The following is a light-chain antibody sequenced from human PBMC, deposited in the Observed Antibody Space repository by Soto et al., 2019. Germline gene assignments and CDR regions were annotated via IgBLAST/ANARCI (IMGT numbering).Light chain of an antibody. V-gene: IGKV1-5*01. Sequence: DIQMTQSPSTLAASLGDRVTITCRASQSISNRLAWYQQKPGKAPKFLVYDASNLESGVPSRFRGSGSGTEFTLTISSLQPDDFETYYCQQYNSYSVTFGQGTKVDIK. CDR2: DAS. CDR3: QQYNSYSVT. J-gene: IGKJ1*01. CDR1: QSISNR.